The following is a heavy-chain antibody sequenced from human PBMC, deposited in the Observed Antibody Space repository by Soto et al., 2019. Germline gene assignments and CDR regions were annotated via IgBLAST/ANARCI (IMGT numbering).Heavy chain of an antibody. Sequence: KGLEWVSAISGSGGSTYYADSVKGRFTISRDNSKNTLYLQMNSLRAEDTAVYYCAKDYVHFSHAEYFQHWGQGTQVTVYS. J-gene: IGHJ1*01. CDR2: ISGSGGST. D-gene: IGHD3-16*01. V-gene: IGHV3-23*01. CDR3: AKDYVHFSHAEYFQH.